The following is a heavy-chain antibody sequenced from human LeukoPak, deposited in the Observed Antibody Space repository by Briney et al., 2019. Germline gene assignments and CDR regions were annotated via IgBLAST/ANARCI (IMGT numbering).Heavy chain of an antibody. CDR1: GGSISSGGYS. CDR3: ARDRADMAE. D-gene: IGHD3-9*01. Sequence: SETLSLTCAVSGGSISSGGYSWSWIRQPPGKGLAWIGSIYYSGSTYYNPSLKSRVTISVDTSKNQFSLKLSSVTAADTAVFYCARDRADMAEWGQGTLVTVSS. J-gene: IGHJ4*02. V-gene: IGHV4-39*07. CDR2: IYYSGST.